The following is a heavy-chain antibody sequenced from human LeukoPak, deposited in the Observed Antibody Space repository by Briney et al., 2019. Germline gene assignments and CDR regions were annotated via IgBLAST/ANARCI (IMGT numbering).Heavy chain of an antibody. Sequence: ASVKVSCKTSGFTLTIYDINWVRQATGQGLEWMGWMNPNSGDTGYTQRFQGRVTMTRDTSISTAYMELSSLRSEDTAVYYCARGPYGTGSHFDFWGQGTLVTVSS. CDR1: GFTLTIYD. CDR3: ARGPYGTGSHFDF. D-gene: IGHD3-10*01. J-gene: IGHJ4*02. V-gene: IGHV1-8*01. CDR2: MNPNSGDT.